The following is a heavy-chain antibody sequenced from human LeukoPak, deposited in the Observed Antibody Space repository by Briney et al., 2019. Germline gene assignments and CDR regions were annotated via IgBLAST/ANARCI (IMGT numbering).Heavy chain of an antibody. CDR3: ARLEMATTVGFDY. D-gene: IGHD5-24*01. CDR1: GYTLTELS. CDR2: FDPEDGET. V-gene: IGHV1-24*01. Sequence: ASVKVSCKVSGYTLTELSMHWVRQAPGKGLEWMGGFDPEDGETIYAQKFQGRVTMTRNTSISTAYMELSSLRSEDTAVYYCARLEMATTVGFDYWGQGTLVTVSS. J-gene: IGHJ4*02.